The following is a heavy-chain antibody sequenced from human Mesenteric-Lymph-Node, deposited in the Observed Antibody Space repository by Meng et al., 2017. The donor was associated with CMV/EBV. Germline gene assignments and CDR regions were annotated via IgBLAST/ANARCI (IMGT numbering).Heavy chain of an antibody. CDR1: GFTFSSYT. V-gene: IGHV3-21*03. CDR3: ARRESYYFHY. D-gene: IGHD1-26*01. CDR2: ITSGSNYI. Sequence: GGSLRLSCATSGFTFSSYTMNWVRQAPGKGLEWISSITSGSNYIYYADSVRDRFTISRDNAKNSLYLQLTSLRAEDTAMYFCARRESYYFHYWGQGTLVTVSS. J-gene: IGHJ4*02.